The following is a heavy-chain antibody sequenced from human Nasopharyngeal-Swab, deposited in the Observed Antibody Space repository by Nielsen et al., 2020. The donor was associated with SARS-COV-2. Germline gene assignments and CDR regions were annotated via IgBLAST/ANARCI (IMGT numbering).Heavy chain of an antibody. V-gene: IGHV3-23*01. CDR1: GFTFSSSA. Sequence: GESLKISCAASGFTFSSSAISWVRQAPGMGLEWVSVIGAAGNTIYADSVKGRFTISRDNSKNTVYLQMNSLRPEDTAVYYCAREGITIPGGAFDIWGQGTMVTVSS. D-gene: IGHD1-14*01. CDR2: IGAAGNT. CDR3: AREGITIPGGAFDI. J-gene: IGHJ3*02.